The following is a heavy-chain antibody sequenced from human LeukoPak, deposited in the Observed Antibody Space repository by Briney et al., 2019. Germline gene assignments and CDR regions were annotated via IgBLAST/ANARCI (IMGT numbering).Heavy chain of an antibody. Sequence: GRSLRLSCAASGFTFSSDAMHWDRQAPGKGLEWVAVISYDGSNKYYADSVKGRFTISRDNSKNTLYLQMNSLRAEDTAVYYCARDSFGYWGQGTLVTVSS. J-gene: IGHJ4*02. CDR1: GFTFSSDA. CDR2: ISYDGSNK. CDR3: ARDSFGY. V-gene: IGHV3-30-3*01.